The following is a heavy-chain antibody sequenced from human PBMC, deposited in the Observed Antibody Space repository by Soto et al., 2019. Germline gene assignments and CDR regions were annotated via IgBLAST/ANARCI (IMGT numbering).Heavy chain of an antibody. V-gene: IGHV3-30-3*01. D-gene: IGHD6-19*01. CDR3: ARDMAVAGKLGNFDY. Sequence: SLRLSCVASGFTFSSYTMHWVRQAPGKGLEWVAVISYNGTNKYYADSVQGRFTISRDNSKNTLYLQMNSLRTEDTAVYYCARDMAVAGKLGNFDYWGQGTLVTVSS. CDR1: GFTFSSYT. J-gene: IGHJ4*02. CDR2: ISYNGTNK.